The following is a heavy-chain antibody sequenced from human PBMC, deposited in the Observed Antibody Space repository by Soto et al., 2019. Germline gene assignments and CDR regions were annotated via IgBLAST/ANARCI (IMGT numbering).Heavy chain of an antibody. J-gene: IGHJ4*02. Sequence: QVQLQQWGAGLLKPSETLSLTCAVYGGSFSGYYWSWIRQPPGKGLEWIGEINHSGSTNYNPSLTSRVTISVDTPKSQFSLKLSSVTAADTAVYYCASRGSSYYYGSGRWGQGTLVTVSS. V-gene: IGHV4-34*01. CDR1: GGSFSGYY. CDR2: INHSGST. CDR3: ASRGSSYYYGSGR. D-gene: IGHD3-10*01.